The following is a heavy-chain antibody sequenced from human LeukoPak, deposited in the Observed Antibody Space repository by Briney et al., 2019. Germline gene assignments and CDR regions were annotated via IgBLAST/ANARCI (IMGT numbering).Heavy chain of an antibody. J-gene: IGHJ4*02. D-gene: IGHD3-22*01. Sequence: GGSLRLSCAASGFTFSNYWMSWVRQAPGKGLEWPANMNQDGSHIYYVDSVKGRFTISRDNAKNSLYLQLDSLRAEDTAVYYCARDLVTTIVVPYDFWGQGTLVAVSS. CDR3: ARDLVTTIVVPYDF. CDR1: GFTFSNYW. CDR2: MNQDGSHI. V-gene: IGHV3-7*01.